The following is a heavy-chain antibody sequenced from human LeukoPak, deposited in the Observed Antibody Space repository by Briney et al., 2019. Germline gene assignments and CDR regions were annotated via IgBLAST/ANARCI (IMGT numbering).Heavy chain of an antibody. CDR1: GGTFSSYA. J-gene: IGHJ6*04. CDR3: AKTDCSSTSCPKRPFYYGMDV. Sequence: SVKVSCKASGGTFSSYAISWVRQAPGQGLEWMGGIIPIFGTANYAQKFQGRVTITADESTSTAYMELSSLRSEDTAVYYCAKTDCSSTSCPKRPFYYGMDVWGKGTTVTVSS. V-gene: IGHV1-69*13. CDR2: IIPIFGTA. D-gene: IGHD2-2*01.